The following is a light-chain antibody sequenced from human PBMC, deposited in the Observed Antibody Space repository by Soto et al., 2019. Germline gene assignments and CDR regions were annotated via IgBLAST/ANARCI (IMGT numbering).Light chain of an antibody. CDR3: QQYCQQYGSSPPSWT. Sequence: ETVLTQSPGTLSLSPGERATLSCRASQTVSSSYLAWYQQKPGQAPRLLIYGACSRATGIPDRFSGCGSGTDFTLTISRLEAEDFAVYYCQQYCQQYGSSPPSWTFGQGTRVEIK. CDR1: QTVSSSY. V-gene: IGKV3-20*01. CDR2: GAC. J-gene: IGKJ1*01.